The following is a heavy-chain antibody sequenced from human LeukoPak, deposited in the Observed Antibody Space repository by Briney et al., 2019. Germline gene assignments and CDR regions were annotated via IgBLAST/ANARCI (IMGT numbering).Heavy chain of an antibody. Sequence: GGSLGLSCAASGFTVSSNYMSWVRQAPGKGLEWVSVIFSDGSTSYADSVKGRFTISRDNSKNTLYLQMNSLRAEDTAVYYCASRVGIVGATGVFDYWGQGTLVTVSS. CDR1: GFTVSSNY. CDR3: ASRVGIVGATGVFDY. D-gene: IGHD1-26*01. CDR2: IFSDGST. J-gene: IGHJ4*02. V-gene: IGHV3-66*01.